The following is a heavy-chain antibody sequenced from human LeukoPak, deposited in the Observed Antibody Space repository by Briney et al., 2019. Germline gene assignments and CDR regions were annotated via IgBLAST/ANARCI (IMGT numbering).Heavy chain of an antibody. CDR2: INPNSGGT. V-gene: IGHV1-2*02. D-gene: IGHD3-3*01. Sequence: GASVKVSCKASGYTFTGYYMHWVRQAPGQGLEWMGWINPNSGGTNYAQKFQGRVTMTRDTSISTAYMELSRLRSDDTAVYYCARDLGIFFPYWFDPWGQGTLVTVSS. CDR3: ARDLGIFFPYWFDP. J-gene: IGHJ5*02. CDR1: GYTFTGYY.